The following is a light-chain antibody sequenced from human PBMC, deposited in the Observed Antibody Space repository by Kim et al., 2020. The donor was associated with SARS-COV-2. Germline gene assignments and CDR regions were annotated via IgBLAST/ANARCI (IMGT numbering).Light chain of an antibody. Sequence: SYELTQPPSVSVAPGKTARISCGGNNLGSKSVHWYQQKPGQAPVLVIYYDSDRPSGIPERFSGSNSGNTATLTISRVEAGDEADYYCQVWDSSSDQWVFGGGTKLTVL. CDR3: QVWDSSSDQWV. J-gene: IGLJ3*02. V-gene: IGLV3-21*04. CDR2: YDS. CDR1: NLGSKS.